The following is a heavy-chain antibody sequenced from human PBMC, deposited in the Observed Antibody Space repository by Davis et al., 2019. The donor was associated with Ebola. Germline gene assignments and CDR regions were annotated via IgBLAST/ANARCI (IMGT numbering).Heavy chain of an antibody. V-gene: IGHV3-66*04. D-gene: IGHD2/OR15-2a*01. J-gene: IGHJ2*01. Sequence: PGGSLRLSCAASGFLASDKYMSWVRQAPGKGLEWVPVIYRDGRTYYADSVKGRFSISRDNSENTVYLQINSLRDEDTAVYYCARHVPGDFWYFDLWGRGTRVTVSS. CDR1: GFLASDKY. CDR2: IYRDGRT. CDR3: ARHVPGDFWYFDL.